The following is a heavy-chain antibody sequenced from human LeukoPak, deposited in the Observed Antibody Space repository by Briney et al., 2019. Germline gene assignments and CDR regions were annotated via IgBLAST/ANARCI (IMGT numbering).Heavy chain of an antibody. J-gene: IGHJ4*02. V-gene: IGHV3-48*04. CDR1: GFTFSGSA. CDR2: ISSSGSTI. D-gene: IGHD6-13*01. CDR3: ARDPGISEAGTVGHFDY. Sequence: PGGSLRLSCAASGFTFSGSAMHWVRQASGKGLEWVSYISSSGSTIYYADSVKGRFTISRDNAKNSLFLQMNSLRAEDTAVYYCARDPGISEAGTVGHFDYWGQGTLVTVSS.